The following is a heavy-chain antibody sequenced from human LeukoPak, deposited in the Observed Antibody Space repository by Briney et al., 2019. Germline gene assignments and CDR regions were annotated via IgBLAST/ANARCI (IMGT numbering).Heavy chain of an antibody. V-gene: IGHV3-23*01. D-gene: IGHD3-9*01. CDR2: ISGSGGST. J-gene: IGHJ6*03. CDR3: ARDLYDILTGYYMDV. Sequence: GGSLRLSCAASGFTFSSYAMSWVRQAPGKGLEWVSAISGSGGSTYYADSVKGRFTISRDNAKNSLYLQMNSLRAEDTAVYYCARDLYDILTGYYMDVWGKGPTVSVSS. CDR1: GFTFSSYA.